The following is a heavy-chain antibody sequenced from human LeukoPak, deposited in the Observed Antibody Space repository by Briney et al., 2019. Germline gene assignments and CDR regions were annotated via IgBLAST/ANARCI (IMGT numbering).Heavy chain of an antibody. CDR3: ARAGNYDFWSGYYWTHDAFDI. CDR2: ISAYNGNT. D-gene: IGHD3-3*01. CDR1: GYTFTSYG. J-gene: IGHJ3*02. V-gene: IGHV1-18*01. Sequence: ASVKVSCKASGYTFTSYGISWVRQAPGRGLEWMGWISAYNGNTNYAQKLQGRVTMTTDTSTSTAYMELRSLRSDDTAVYYCARAGNYDFWSGYYWTHDAFDIWGQGTMVTVSS.